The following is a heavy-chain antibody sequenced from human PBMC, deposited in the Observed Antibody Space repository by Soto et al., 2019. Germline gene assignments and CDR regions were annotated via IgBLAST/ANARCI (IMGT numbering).Heavy chain of an antibody. V-gene: IGHV1-69*06. Sequence: QVQLVQSGAEVKKPGSSVKVSCKASGGTFSSYAISWVRQAPGHGIEWMGGIIPIFGTANYAQKFQGRVTITADKSTSTAYMELSSLRSEDTAVYYCARGVAANSYYYYGMDVWGQGTTVTVSS. J-gene: IGHJ6*02. CDR1: GGTFSSYA. CDR3: ARGVAANSYYYYGMDV. D-gene: IGHD2-15*01. CDR2: IIPIFGTA.